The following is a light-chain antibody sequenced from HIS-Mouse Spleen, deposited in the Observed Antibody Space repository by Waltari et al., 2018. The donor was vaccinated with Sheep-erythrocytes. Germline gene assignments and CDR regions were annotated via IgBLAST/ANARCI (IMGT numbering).Light chain of an antibody. CDR3: AAWDDSLNGWV. CDR1: RSNLGNNA. Sequence: QSVLTQPPSVSEAPRQRVTISCSGSRSNLGNNAVTRYQQLPGKAPKLLIYYDDLLPSGVSVRFSGSKSGTSASLAISGLQSEDEADYYCAAWDDSLNGWVFGGGTKLTVL. V-gene: IGLV1-36*01. J-gene: IGLJ3*02. CDR2: YDD.